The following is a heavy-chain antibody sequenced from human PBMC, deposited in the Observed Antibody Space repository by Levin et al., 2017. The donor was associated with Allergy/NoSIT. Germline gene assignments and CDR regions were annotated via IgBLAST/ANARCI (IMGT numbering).Heavy chain of an antibody. V-gene: IGHV4-34*01. Sequence: SETLSLTCAVYGGSFSGYYWSWIRQPPGKGLEWIGEINHSGSTNYNPSLKSRVTISVDTSKNQFSLKLSSVTAADTAVYYCARGSGLDYWGQGTLVTVSS. CDR1: GGSFSGYY. D-gene: IGHD1-26*01. CDR2: INHSGST. CDR3: ARGSGLDY. J-gene: IGHJ4*02.